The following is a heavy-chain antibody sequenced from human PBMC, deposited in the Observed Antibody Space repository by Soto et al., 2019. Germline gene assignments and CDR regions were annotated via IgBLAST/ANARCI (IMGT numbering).Heavy chain of an antibody. CDR3: ARDDSFAFDI. V-gene: IGHV3-48*01. CDR1: GFTFTSYS. CDR2: IRGTT. Sequence: GGSLILSCAASGFTFTSYSMNWVRQAPGKGLEWVSYIRGTTHYADSVKGRFTISRDNARSSLYLQMNSLRADDTAVYYCARDDSFAFDIWGQGTMVTVSS. J-gene: IGHJ3*02. D-gene: IGHD2-21*01.